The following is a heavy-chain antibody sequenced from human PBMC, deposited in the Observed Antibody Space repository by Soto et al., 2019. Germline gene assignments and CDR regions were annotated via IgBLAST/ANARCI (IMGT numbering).Heavy chain of an antibody. V-gene: IGHV3-23*01. J-gene: IGHJ6*02. D-gene: IGHD6-13*01. CDR2: ISGSGGST. Sequence: GGSLRLSCAASGFTFSSYAMSWVRQAPGKGLEWVSAISGSGGSTYYADSVKGRFTISRDNSKNTLYLQMNSLRAEDTAVYYCAKAGVVAAAGTGYYYYGMDVWGQGTTVTVS. CDR1: GFTFSSYA. CDR3: AKAGVVAAAGTGYYYYGMDV.